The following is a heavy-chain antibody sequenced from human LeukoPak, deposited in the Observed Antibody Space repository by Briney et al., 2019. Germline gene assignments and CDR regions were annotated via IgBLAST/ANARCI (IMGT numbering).Heavy chain of an antibody. CDR2: ISAYNGNT. J-gene: IGHJ4*02. CDR1: GYTFTSYD. V-gene: IGHV1-18*01. D-gene: IGHD6-19*01. Sequence: ASVKVSCKASGYTFTSYDINWVRQATGQGLEWMGLISAYNGNTNYAQKLQGRVTMTTDTSTSTAYMELRSLRSDDTAVYYCARDPEQWLVLGDYFDYWGQGTLVTVSS. CDR3: ARDPEQWLVLGDYFDY.